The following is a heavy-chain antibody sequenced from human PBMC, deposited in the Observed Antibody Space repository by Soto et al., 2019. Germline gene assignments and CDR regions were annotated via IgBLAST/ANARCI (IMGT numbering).Heavy chain of an antibody. Sequence: GGSLRLSCAASGFTVSSNYMSWVRQAPGKGLEWVSVIYSGGSTYYADSVKGRFTVSRDNSKNTLYLQMNSLRAEDTAVYYCARDGHWELLPAALSHWGQGTLVTVSS. CDR2: IYSGGST. D-gene: IGHD1-26*01. V-gene: IGHV3-66*01. J-gene: IGHJ4*02. CDR3: ARDGHWELLPAALSH. CDR1: GFTVSSNY.